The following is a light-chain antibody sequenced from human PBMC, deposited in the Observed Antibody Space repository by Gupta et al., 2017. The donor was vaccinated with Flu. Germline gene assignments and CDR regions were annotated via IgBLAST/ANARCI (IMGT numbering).Light chain of an antibody. CDR1: SSHIGSNY. CDR2: RNN. J-gene: IGLJ3*02. Sequence: SVLTQPPSASVTPGPRVTISCSGSSSHIGSNYVYWYQQLPGTAPKLLIYRNNQRPSGVTERFSGSKSGNSASLAISGLRAEDEADYYCEAWDESLSGSWVFGGGTKLTVL. CDR3: EAWDESLSGSWV. V-gene: IGLV1-47*01.